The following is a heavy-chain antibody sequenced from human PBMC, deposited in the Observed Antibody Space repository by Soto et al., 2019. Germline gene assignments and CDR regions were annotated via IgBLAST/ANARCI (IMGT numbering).Heavy chain of an antibody. Sequence: QVQLVESGGGVVQPGRSLRLSCAASGFTFSSYGMHWVRQAPGKGLEWVAVISYDGSNKYYADSVKGRFTISRDNSKNTLYRQMNSLRAEDTAVYSCGSAGWGQGTLVTVSS. J-gene: IGHJ4*02. D-gene: IGHD6-25*01. CDR1: GFTFSSYG. CDR3: GSAG. CDR2: ISYDGSNK. V-gene: IGHV3-30*03.